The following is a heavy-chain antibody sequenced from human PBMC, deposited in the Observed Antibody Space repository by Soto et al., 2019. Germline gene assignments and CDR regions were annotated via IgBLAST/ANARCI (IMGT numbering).Heavy chain of an antibody. CDR3: TRHRSALEI. J-gene: IGHJ3*02. CDR1: GNSLTSYW. CDR2: TYPGDSDT. Sequence: EESLKISSKASGNSLTSYWNGWLCKMRGKGLEGMGITYPGDSDTRYSPSFQRQVTNSANNSIRTGCLQWSGLNASDAVMYYCTRHRSALEIWGKGTMGTVSS. V-gene: IGHV5-51*01.